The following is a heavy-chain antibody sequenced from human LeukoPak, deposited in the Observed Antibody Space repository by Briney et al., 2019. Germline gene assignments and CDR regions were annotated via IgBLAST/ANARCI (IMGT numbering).Heavy chain of an antibody. D-gene: IGHD3-10*01. CDR2: IIPIFGTA. CDR1: GGTFSSYA. CDR3: ARDSITMVRGVIQDYYYYGMDV. J-gene: IGHJ6*02. Sequence: SVKVSCKASGGTFSSYAISWVRQAPGQGLEWMGGIIPIFGTANYAQKFQGRVTITADESTSTAYMEMSSLRSEDTAVYYCARDSITMVRGVIQDYYYYGMDVWGQGTTVTVSS. V-gene: IGHV1-69*13.